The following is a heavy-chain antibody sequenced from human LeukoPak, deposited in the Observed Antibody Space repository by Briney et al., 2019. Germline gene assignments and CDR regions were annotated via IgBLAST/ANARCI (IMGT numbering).Heavy chain of an antibody. Sequence: GGSLRLSCAASGFTFSSYAMSWVRQAPGKGLEWVSAISGSGGSTYYADAVKGRFTISRDNSKNTLYLQMNSLRAEDTAVYYCAKNYSPWYGYLDYWGQGTLVTVSS. J-gene: IGHJ4*02. V-gene: IGHV3-23*01. CDR1: GFTFSSYA. CDR3: AKNYSPWYGYLDY. CDR2: ISGSGGST. D-gene: IGHD2-21*01.